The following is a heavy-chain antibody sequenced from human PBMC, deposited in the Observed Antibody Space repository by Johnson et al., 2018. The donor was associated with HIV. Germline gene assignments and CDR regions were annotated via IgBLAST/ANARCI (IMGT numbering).Heavy chain of an antibody. CDR1: GFTFSSYW. J-gene: IGHJ3*02. V-gene: IGHV3-30*18. CDR2: ISYDGSNK. Sequence: QVHLVESGGGLVQPGGSLRLSCAASGFTFSSYWMSWVRQAPGKGLEWVAVISYDGSNKYYADSEKGRLTISRDNSKNTLYLQMNSLRAEDTALYYCAKALSGWFDAFDIWGQGTMVTVSS. CDR3: AKALSGWFDAFDI. D-gene: IGHD6-19*01.